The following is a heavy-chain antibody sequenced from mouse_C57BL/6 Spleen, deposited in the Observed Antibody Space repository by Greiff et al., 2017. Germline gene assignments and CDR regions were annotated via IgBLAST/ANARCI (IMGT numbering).Heavy chain of an antibody. CDR3: ARIYDYDVGFAY. J-gene: IGHJ3*01. CDR1: GFTFSDYG. CDR2: ISSGSSTI. V-gene: IGHV5-17*01. D-gene: IGHD2-4*01. Sequence: EVQLVESGGGLVKPGGSLKLSCAASGFTFSDYGMHWVRQAPEKGLEWVAYISSGSSTIYYADTVKGRFTISRDNAKNTLFLQMTSLRSEDTAMYYCARIYDYDVGFAYWGQGTLVTVSA.